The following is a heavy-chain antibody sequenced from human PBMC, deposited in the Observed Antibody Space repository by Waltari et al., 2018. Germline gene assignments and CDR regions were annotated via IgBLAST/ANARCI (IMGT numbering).Heavy chain of an antibody. D-gene: IGHD3-16*01. CDR3: ARHVYTTLDY. Sequence: QVQLQESGPGLVKPSETLSLTCAVSGYSISSGYYWGWIRQPPGKGLEWIGNLYHSGSTYYNPSLKSRVTISVDTSKNQFSLKLSSVTAADTAVYYCARHVYTTLDYWGQGTLATVSS. V-gene: IGHV4-38-2*01. J-gene: IGHJ4*02. CDR1: GYSISSGYY. CDR2: LYHSGST.